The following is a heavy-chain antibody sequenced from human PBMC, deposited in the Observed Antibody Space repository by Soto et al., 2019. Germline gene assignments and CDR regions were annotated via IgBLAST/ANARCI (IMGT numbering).Heavy chain of an antibody. Sequence: SETLSLTCTVSGDSVSSTNYYWGWIRQPPGKGLEWIGSVYYGGSTYYNPSLKSRVTISVDTSKNQFSLKLSSVTAADTAVYYCARSGYSYGPNPLLYWGQGTLVTVSS. J-gene: IGHJ4*02. CDR1: GDSVSSTNYY. CDR2: VYYGGST. V-gene: IGHV4-39*07. CDR3: ARSGYSYGPNPLLY. D-gene: IGHD5-18*01.